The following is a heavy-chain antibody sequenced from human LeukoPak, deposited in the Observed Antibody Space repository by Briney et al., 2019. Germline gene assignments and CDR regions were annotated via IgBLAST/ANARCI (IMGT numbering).Heavy chain of an antibody. CDR3: ARSSITIFGVVIIPDAFDI. CDR1: GFSLSTTRMC. D-gene: IGHD3-3*01. J-gene: IGHJ3*02. Sequence: SGPTLVNPTQTLTLTCTFSGFSLSTTRMCVSWIRQPPGKALEWLARIAWDDDKYYSTSLKTRLTISKETSKNQVVLTMTYMDPVDTATYYCARSSITIFGVVIIPDAFDIWGQGTMVTVS. CDR2: IAWDDDK. V-gene: IGHV2-70*11.